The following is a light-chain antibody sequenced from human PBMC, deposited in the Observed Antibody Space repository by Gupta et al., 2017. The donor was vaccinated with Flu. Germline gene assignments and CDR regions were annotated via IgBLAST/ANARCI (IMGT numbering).Light chain of an antibody. Sequence: EIVLTQSPATLSLSPGERATLSCRASQSVSSYFAWYQQKPGQAPRLLIYDISKRATGIPARFSGSGSGTDFTLTISSLEPEDFAVYYCQQGYHWPTFGGGTKVEIK. CDR3: QQGYHWPT. V-gene: IGKV3-11*01. J-gene: IGKJ4*01. CDR2: DIS. CDR1: QSVSSY.